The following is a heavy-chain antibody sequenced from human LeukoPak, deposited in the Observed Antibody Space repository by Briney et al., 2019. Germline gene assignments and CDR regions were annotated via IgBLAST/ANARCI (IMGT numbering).Heavy chain of an antibody. V-gene: IGHV4-59*01. CDR3: ARGREQLVPNYYYYMDV. CDR1: GGSISSYY. J-gene: IGHJ6*03. Sequence: SETLSLTCTVSGGSISSYYWSWIRQPPGKGLEWIGYIYYSGSTNYNPSLKSRVTISVDTSKNQFSLKLSSVTAADTAVYYCARGREQLVPNYYYYMDVWGKGTTVTVSS. D-gene: IGHD6-6*01. CDR2: IYYSGST.